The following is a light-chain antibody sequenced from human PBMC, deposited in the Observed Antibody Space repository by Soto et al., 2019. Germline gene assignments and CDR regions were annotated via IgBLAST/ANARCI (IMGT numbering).Light chain of an antibody. J-gene: IGKJ2*01. Sequence: EIVMTQSLATLSVSLGESATLSCRASQSVVTNLAWYQLTPGQAPRLLIYSASTRATGIPARFSGSGSGTEFTLTINSLQSEDSAVYYCQQYYNWRHHTFGQGTKLEI. CDR1: QSVVTN. V-gene: IGKV3-15*01. CDR2: SAS. CDR3: QQYYNWRHHT.